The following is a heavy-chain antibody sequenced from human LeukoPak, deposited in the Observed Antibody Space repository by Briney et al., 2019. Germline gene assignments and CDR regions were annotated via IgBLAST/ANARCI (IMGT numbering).Heavy chain of an antibody. CDR3: AKERERGYSGYDSFDY. CDR2: IIPILGIA. Sequence: SVKVSCKASGGTFSSYAISWVRQAPGQGLEWMGRIIPILGIANYAQKFQGRVTITADKSTSTAYMELSSLRSEDTAVYYCAKERERGYSGYDSFDYWGQGTLVTVSS. CDR1: GGTFSSYA. J-gene: IGHJ4*02. D-gene: IGHD5-12*01. V-gene: IGHV1-69*04.